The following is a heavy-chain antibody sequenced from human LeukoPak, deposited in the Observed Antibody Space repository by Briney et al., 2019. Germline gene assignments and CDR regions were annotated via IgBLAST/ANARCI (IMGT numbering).Heavy chain of an antibody. Sequence: GGSLRLSCAASGFTFSSYAMHWVRQAPGKGLEWVAVISYDGSNKYYADSVRGRFTISRDNSKNTLFLQMSSLRVEDTAVYFCARGRSYGDYGDYFDYWGQGTLVTVSS. D-gene: IGHD4-17*01. V-gene: IGHV3-30-3*01. CDR1: GFTFSSYA. J-gene: IGHJ4*02. CDR3: ARGRSYGDYGDYFDY. CDR2: ISYDGSNK.